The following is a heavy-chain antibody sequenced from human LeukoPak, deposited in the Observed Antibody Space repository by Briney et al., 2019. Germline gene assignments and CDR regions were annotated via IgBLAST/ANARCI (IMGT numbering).Heavy chain of an antibody. Sequence: SETLSLTCTVSGGSVSSGNYYWSWIRQPPGKGLEWIVYIYYSGSTNYNPSLKSRVTISLDTSKNQFSLQLSSVTAADTAVYYCARVGNDAFDIWGQGTMVTVSS. V-gene: IGHV4-61*01. CDR2: IYYSGST. CDR3: ARVGNDAFDI. J-gene: IGHJ3*02. CDR1: GGSVSSGNYY.